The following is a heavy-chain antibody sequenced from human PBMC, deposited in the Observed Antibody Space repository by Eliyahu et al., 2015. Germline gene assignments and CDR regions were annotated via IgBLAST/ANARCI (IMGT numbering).Heavy chain of an antibody. D-gene: IGHD3-22*01. CDR3: VKDIESNYYDSSGYLNYFDY. CDR2: IGWNGGSR. J-gene: IGHJ4*02. V-gene: IGHV3-9*01. Sequence: EVQLVESGGGLVQPGRSLRLSCAASGFTFXDYAMHWVRQAPGKGLEWVSGIGWNGGSRGYADSVKGRFTISRDNAKNSLYLQVNSLRAEDTALYYCVKDIESNYYDSSGYLNYFDYWGQGTLVTVSS. CDR1: GFTFXDYA.